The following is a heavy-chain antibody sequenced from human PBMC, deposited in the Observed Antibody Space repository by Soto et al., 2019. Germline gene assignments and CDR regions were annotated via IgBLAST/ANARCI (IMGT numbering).Heavy chain of an antibody. CDR1: GYTFTSYA. CDR2: INAGNGNT. D-gene: IGHD5-12*01. CDR3: AREMATIVSRWFDL. V-gene: IGHV1-3*01. Sequence: EASVKVSCKASGYTFTSYAMYWVRQAPGQRLEWMGWINAGNGNTKYSQKFQGRVTITRDISASTAYMELSSLRSEDTAVYYCAREMATIVSRWFDLWGRGTLVTVSS. J-gene: IGHJ5*02.